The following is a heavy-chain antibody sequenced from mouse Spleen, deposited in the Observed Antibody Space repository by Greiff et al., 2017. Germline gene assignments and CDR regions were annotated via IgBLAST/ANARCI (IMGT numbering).Heavy chain of an antibody. Sequence: QVQLQQPGAELVKPGASVKMSCKASGYTFTSYWITWVKQRPGQGLEWIGDIYPGSGSTNYNEKFKSKATLTVDTSSSTAYMQLSSLTSEDSAVYYCARAIITTVVAGPYWGQGTLVTVSA. D-gene: IGHD1-1*01. V-gene: IGHV1-55*01. J-gene: IGHJ3*01. CDR1: GYTFTSYW. CDR3: ARAIITTVVAGPY. CDR2: IYPGSGST.